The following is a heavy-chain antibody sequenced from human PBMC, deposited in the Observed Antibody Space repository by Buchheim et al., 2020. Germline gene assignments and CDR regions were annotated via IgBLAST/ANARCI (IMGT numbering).Heavy chain of an antibody. CDR1: GFTFSSYW. Sequence: EVQLVESGGGLVQPGGSLRLSCAASGFTFSSYWMSWVRQAPGKGLEWVANIKQDGSEKYYVDSVKGRFTISRDNAKNSLYLQMNSLRAEDTAVYYCARNEDSSSWYVGYYYYYGMDVWGQGTT. CDR2: IKQDGSEK. V-gene: IGHV3-7*01. J-gene: IGHJ6*02. D-gene: IGHD6-13*01. CDR3: ARNEDSSSWYVGYYYYYGMDV.